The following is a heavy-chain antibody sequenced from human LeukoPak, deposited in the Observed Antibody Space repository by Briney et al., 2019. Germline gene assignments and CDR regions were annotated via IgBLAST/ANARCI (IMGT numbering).Heavy chain of an antibody. CDR2: MNPNRGNT. D-gene: IGHD5-18*01. CDR3: ARGPPIQLWPRYYYYYYGMDV. V-gene: IGHV1-8*01. J-gene: IGHJ6*01. CDR1: GYTFTSYD. Sequence: ASVKVSCKASGYTFTSYDINGVRQATGQGLEWMGWMNPNRGNTGYAQKFQGRVTMTRNTSISTAYMELSSLRSEDTAVYYCARGPPIQLWPRYYYYYYGMDVWGQGPTVTVSS.